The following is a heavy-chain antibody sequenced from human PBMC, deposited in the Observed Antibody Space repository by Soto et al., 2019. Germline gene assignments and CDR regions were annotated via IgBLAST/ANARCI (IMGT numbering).Heavy chain of an antibody. CDR1: GGTFSSYT. J-gene: IGHJ3*02. D-gene: IGHD4-17*01. V-gene: IGHV1-69*02. Sequence: GASVKVSCKASGGTFSSYTISWVRQAPGQGLEWMGRIIPILGIANYAQKFQGRVTITADKSTSTAYMELSSLRSEDTAVYYCARVTVNYDDFDIWGQGTMVTVSS. CDR2: IIPILGIA. CDR3: ARVTVNYDDFDI.